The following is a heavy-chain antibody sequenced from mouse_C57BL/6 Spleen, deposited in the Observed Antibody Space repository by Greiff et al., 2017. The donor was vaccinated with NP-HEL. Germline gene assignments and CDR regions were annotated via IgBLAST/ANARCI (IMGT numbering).Heavy chain of an antibody. Sequence: EVKLVESGGGLVQPGGSMKLSCAASGFTFSDAWMDWVRQSPEKGLEWVAEIRNKANNHATYYAESVKGRFTISRDDSKSSVYLQMNSLRAEDTGIYYCTRRLGRYWYFDVWGTGTTVTVSS. V-gene: IGHV6-6*01. CDR3: TRRLGRYWYFDV. J-gene: IGHJ1*03. D-gene: IGHD1-2*01. CDR1: GFTFSDAW. CDR2: IRNKANNHAT.